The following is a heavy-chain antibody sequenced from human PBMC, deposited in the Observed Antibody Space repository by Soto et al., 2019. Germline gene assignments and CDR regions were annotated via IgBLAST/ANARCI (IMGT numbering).Heavy chain of an antibody. D-gene: IGHD3-3*01. Sequence: GGSLRLSCAASGFTFSSYSMNWVRQAPGKGLEWVSSISSSSSYIYYADSVKGRFTISRDNAKNSLYLQMNSLRAEDTAVYYCARAGVLRFLEWLSPPDFDYWGQGTLVTVSS. CDR2: ISSSSSYI. J-gene: IGHJ4*02. CDR1: GFTFSSYS. CDR3: ARAGVLRFLEWLSPPDFDY. V-gene: IGHV3-21*01.